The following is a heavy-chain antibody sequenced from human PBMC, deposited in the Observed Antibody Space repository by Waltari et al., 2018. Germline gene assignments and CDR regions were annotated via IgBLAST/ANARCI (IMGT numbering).Heavy chain of an antibody. Sequence: QVQLMESGPGLVRPSETLSLTCNVHGGSIPSDYWSWVRQPPGKGLEWVGYIYHSGTTNYNPSLRSRVSISVDTSKTQFSLKLNYVTAADTAVYYCARGHSTGWYLSHWGRGALVTVSS. V-gene: IGHV4-59*01. CDR1: GGSIPSDY. J-gene: IGHJ1*01. CDR3: ARGHSTGWYLSH. D-gene: IGHD6-19*01. CDR2: IYHSGTT.